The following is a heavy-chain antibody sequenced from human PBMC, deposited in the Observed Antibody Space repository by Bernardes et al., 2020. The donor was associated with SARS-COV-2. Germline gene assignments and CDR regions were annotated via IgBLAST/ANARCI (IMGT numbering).Heavy chain of an antibody. D-gene: IGHD3-3*01. V-gene: IGHV4-34*01. Sequence: SETLSLTCAVYGGSFRYYYWSWIRQSPGKGLEWIGEINHGEITNYNPSLKSRVIISTDTSKNQFSLKLRSVTAADTAVYYCAGDFWRGQNIEIVWGQGTQVTVSS. CDR2: INHGEIT. CDR3: AGDFWRGQNIEIV. J-gene: IGHJ4*02. CDR1: GGSFRYYY.